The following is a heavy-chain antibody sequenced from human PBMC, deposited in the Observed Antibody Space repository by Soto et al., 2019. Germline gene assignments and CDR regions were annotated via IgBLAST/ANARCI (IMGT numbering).Heavy chain of an antibody. CDR2: IYWDDDK. CDR1: GFSLSTSGVG. J-gene: IGHJ3*02. V-gene: IGHV2-5*02. Sequence: QITLKESGPTLVKPTQTLTLTCTFSGFSLSTSGVGVGWIRQPPGKALEWLALIYWDDDKRYSPSLKSRLTITKDTSKNQVVLTMTNMDPVDTATYYCAHDDYGDSMVAFDIWGQGTMVTVSS. D-gene: IGHD4-17*01. CDR3: AHDDYGDSMVAFDI.